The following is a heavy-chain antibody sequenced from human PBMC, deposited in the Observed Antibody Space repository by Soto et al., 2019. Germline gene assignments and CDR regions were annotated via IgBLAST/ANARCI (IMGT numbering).Heavy chain of an antibody. CDR2: IIPIFGTA. V-gene: IGHV1-69*13. CDR1: GGTFSSYA. J-gene: IGHJ6*02. D-gene: IGHD2-8*02. Sequence: PVKVSCKASGGTFSSYAISWVRQAPGQGLEWMGGIIPIFGTANYAQKFQGRVTITADESTSTAYMELSSLRSEDTAVYYCARGGAGGISYDPYTDYYHGMDVWGQGTTVTVSS. CDR3: ARGGAGGISYDPYTDYYHGMDV.